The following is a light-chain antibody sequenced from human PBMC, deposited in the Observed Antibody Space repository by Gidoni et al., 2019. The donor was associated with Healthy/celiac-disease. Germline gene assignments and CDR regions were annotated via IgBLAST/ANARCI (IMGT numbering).Light chain of an antibody. CDR1: QSLLHSNGYNY. J-gene: IGKJ2*02. CDR2: LGS. V-gene: IGKV2-28*01. CDR3: MQALQTPRI. Sequence: DIVMTQSPLSLPVTPGGPASISCRSSQSLLHSNGYNYLDWYLQKPGQSPQLLIYLGSNRASGVPDRFSGSGSGTDFTLKISRVEAEDVGVYYCMQALQTPRIFGQGTQLEIK.